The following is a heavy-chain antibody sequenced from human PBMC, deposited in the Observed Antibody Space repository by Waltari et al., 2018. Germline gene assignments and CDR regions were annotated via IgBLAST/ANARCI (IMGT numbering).Heavy chain of an antibody. J-gene: IGHJ4*02. Sequence: QLQLQESGPGLVKPSETLSLTCTVSGDSMSSTNYYWAWIRQPPGKGLEWVGSIYYGGTTYYNPSLKSRATISIDMSKNQLFLKLTSLTATDTAVDYCARRNHSSWPHWGQGTLVTVSS. V-gene: IGHV4-39*01. CDR2: IYYGGTT. CDR1: GDSMSSTNYY. CDR3: ARRNHSSWPH. D-gene: IGHD6-13*01.